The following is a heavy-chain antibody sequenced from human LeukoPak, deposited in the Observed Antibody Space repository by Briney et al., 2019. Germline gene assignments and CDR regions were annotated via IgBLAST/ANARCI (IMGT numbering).Heavy chain of an antibody. Sequence: SETLSVTCTVSGGSIGSYYWSWIRQPPGKGLEWIGYIYYSGSTNYNPSLKSQVTISVDTSKNQFSLKLSSVTSADTAVYYCARYYYDNSGSIYAFDIWGQGTMVTVSS. V-gene: IGHV4-59*01. CDR3: ARYYYDNSGSIYAFDI. J-gene: IGHJ3*02. D-gene: IGHD3-22*01. CDR2: IYYSGST. CDR1: GGSIGSYY.